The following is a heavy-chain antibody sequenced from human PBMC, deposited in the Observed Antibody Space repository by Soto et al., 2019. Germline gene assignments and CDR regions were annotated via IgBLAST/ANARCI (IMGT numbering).Heavy chain of an antibody. D-gene: IGHD6-19*01. V-gene: IGHV3-23*01. CDR1: GFTFSNYA. Sequence: GGSLRLSCAASGFTFSNYAMSWVRQAPGKGLEWVSDISGSGDTTYYEDSVKGRLTSSRNNSKNTLYLQMNSLRAEDTAIYYCAKTRSGSSGWPHDAFDIWGPGTMVTVSS. J-gene: IGHJ3*02. CDR3: AKTRSGSSGWPHDAFDI. CDR2: ISGSGDTT.